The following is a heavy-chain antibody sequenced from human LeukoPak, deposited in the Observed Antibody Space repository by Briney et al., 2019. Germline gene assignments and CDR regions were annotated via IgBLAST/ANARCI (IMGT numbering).Heavy chain of an antibody. V-gene: IGHV1-8*01. J-gene: IGHJ3*02. CDR2: MNPNSGNT. D-gene: IGHD3-3*01. CDR1: GGSFSSFV. Sequence: ASVKVSCKAYGGSFSSFVITWVRQATGQGLEWMGWMNPNSGNTGYAQKFQGRVTITRNTSISTAYMELSSLRSEDTAVYYCARALGLEVTHDPFDIRGQGTMVTVSS. CDR3: ARALGLEVTHDPFDI.